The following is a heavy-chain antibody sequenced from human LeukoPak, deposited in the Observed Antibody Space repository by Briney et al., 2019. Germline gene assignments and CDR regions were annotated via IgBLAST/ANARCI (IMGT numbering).Heavy chain of an antibody. Sequence: GGSLRLSCAASGFTASSNYMSWVRQAPGKGLEWVSVIYSGGSTYYADSVKGRFTISRDNSKNTLYLQMNSLRAEDTVVYYCAREVMLLDAFDIWGQGTMVTVSS. CDR1: GFTASSNY. J-gene: IGHJ3*02. CDR3: AREVMLLDAFDI. D-gene: IGHD3-16*01. V-gene: IGHV3-53*01. CDR2: IYSGGST.